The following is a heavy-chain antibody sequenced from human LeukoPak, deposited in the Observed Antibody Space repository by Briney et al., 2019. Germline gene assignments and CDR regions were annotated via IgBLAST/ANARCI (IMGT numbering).Heavy chain of an antibody. D-gene: IGHD5-24*01. CDR3: ARGGDGCNSGDY. Sequence: SSETLSLTCAVYGGSFSGYYWSWIRQPPGKGLEWIGEINHSGSTNYNPSLKSRVTISVDTSKNQFSLKLSSVTAADTAVYYCARGGDGCNSGDYWGQGTLVTVSS. CDR2: INHSGST. CDR1: GGSFSGYY. V-gene: IGHV4-34*01. J-gene: IGHJ4*02.